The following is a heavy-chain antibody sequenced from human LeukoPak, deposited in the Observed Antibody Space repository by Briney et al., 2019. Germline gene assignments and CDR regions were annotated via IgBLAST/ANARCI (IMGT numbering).Heavy chain of an antibody. CDR2: INPNSGGT. Sequence: VASVKVSCKASGYTFAGYYMHWVRQAPGQGLEWMGWINPNSGGTNYAQKFQGRVTMTRDTSISTAYMELSRLRSDDTAVYYCARAGVHYDILTGYYSCYYYYGMDVWGQGTTVTVSS. CDR1: GYTFAGYY. V-gene: IGHV1-2*02. D-gene: IGHD3-9*01. J-gene: IGHJ6*02. CDR3: ARAGVHYDILTGYYSCYYYYGMDV.